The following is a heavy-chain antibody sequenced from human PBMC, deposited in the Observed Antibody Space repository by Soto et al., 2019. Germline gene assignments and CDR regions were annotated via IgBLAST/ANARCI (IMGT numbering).Heavy chain of an antibody. Sequence: QVQLQESGPGLVKPSETLSLTCTVSGGSISSYYWSWIRQPPGKGLEWIGYIYYSGSTNYNPSLKSRLTISVDSSKNQFSLKLSSVTAADTAVYYCARRYGYCFDYWGQGTLVTVSS. V-gene: IGHV4-59*08. CDR1: GGSISSYY. J-gene: IGHJ4*02. CDR2: IYYSGST. D-gene: IGHD1-1*01. CDR3: ARRYGYCFDY.